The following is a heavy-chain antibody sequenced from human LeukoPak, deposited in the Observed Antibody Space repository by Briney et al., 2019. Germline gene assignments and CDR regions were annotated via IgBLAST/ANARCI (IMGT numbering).Heavy chain of an antibody. CDR3: ARTPENYGEGLDY. J-gene: IGHJ4*02. Sequence: ASVKVSCKASGYTFTSYAMYWVRQAPGQRLEWMGWINTGNGNTKYSQKFQGRVTITRDTSASTAYMELSSLRSEDTAVYYCARTPENYGEGLDYWGQGTLVTVSS. V-gene: IGHV1-3*04. CDR1: GYTFTSYA. D-gene: IGHD4-17*01. CDR2: INTGNGNT.